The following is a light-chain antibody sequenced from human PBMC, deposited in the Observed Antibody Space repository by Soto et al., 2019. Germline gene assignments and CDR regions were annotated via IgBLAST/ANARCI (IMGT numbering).Light chain of an antibody. CDR3: QQYFSYPLT. V-gene: IGKV1-8*01. CDR2: TAS. J-gene: IGKJ4*01. Sequence: AIRMTQSPSSFSASTGDRVTITCRASQGISSHLAWYQVKPGKAPRLLIYTASYLESVVQSRFSGSGSWTDFTLTISSLQSEALAADYCQQYFSYPLTFGGGTKVEIK. CDR1: QGISSH.